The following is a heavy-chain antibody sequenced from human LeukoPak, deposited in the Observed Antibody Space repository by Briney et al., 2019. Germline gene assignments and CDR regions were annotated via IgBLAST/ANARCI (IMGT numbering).Heavy chain of an antibody. CDR3: ATFPAGIDY. Sequence: PGRSLRLSCAASGFTFSSYGMHWVRQAPGKGLEWVSYVSSSSSTIYYADSVKGRFTISRDNAKNSLYLQMNSLRDEDTAVYYCATFPAGIDYWGQGTLVTVSS. CDR1: GFTFSSYG. V-gene: IGHV3-48*02. J-gene: IGHJ4*02. CDR2: VSSSSSTI.